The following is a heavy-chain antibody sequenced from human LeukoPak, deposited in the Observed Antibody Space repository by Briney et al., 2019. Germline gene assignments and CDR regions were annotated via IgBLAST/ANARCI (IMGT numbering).Heavy chain of an antibody. CDR1: GFTFSSYA. CDR3: VKEGFMAALYYFDY. Sequence: GGSLRLSCAASGFTFSSYAMSWVRQAPGKGLEWVSSITGSEGNTYYADSVKGRFTISRDNSKNTLYLQMNTLRADDTALYYCVKEGFMAALYYFDYWGQGTLVTVSS. D-gene: IGHD3-10*01. CDR2: ITGSEGNT. V-gene: IGHV3-23*01. J-gene: IGHJ4*02.